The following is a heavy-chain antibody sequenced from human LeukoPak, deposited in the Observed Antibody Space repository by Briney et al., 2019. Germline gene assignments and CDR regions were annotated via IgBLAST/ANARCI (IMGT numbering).Heavy chain of an antibody. D-gene: IGHD6-6*01. CDR2: IYHSGST. CDR3: ARYGYSSSAGDY. V-gene: IGHV4-38-2*01. CDR1: GYSISSGYY. J-gene: IGHJ4*01. Sequence: PSETLSLTCAVSGYSISSGYYWGWIRQRPGEGLEWIGNIYHSGSTYYNPSLKSRVTISVDTSKNQFSLKLNSVTAADTAVYYCARYGYSSSAGDYWGHGTLVTVSS.